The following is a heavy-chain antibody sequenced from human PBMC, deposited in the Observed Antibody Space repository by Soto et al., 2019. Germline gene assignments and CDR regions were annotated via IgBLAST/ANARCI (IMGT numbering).Heavy chain of an antibody. V-gene: IGHV3-23*01. D-gene: IGHD2-8*02. CDR3: AKDQEQLVGYGMGV. CDR1: GLTFSSYA. CDR2: ISGSGGTT. Sequence: EMQVLESGGGLVKPGGSLRLSCTASGLTFSSYAMSWVRQAPGKGLEWVSGISGSGGTTYYADSLNGRFTISRDNSKNTVTLQMNSLRAEDTAVYYCAKDQEQLVGYGMGVWGQGTTVTVSS. J-gene: IGHJ6*02.